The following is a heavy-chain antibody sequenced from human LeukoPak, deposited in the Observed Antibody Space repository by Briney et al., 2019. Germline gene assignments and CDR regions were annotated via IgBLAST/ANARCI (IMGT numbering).Heavy chain of an antibody. D-gene: IGHD7-27*01. J-gene: IGHJ4*02. Sequence: PSETLSLTCVVSGYSISSGYHWGWIRQPPGEGVEWIGSVYRSGSTYYNPSLKSRVTISVDTSKNQISLKVRSVTAADTAVYYCARENWVFDYWGQGILVTVSS. CDR1: GYSISSGYH. CDR2: VYRSGST. CDR3: ARENWVFDY. V-gene: IGHV4-38-2*02.